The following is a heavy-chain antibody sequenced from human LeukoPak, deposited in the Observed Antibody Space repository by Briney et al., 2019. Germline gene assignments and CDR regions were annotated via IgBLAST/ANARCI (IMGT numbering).Heavy chain of an antibody. V-gene: IGHV4-59*01. CDR2: IYYSGST. CDR3: ARLPLGYSYGHFDY. D-gene: IGHD5-18*01. J-gene: IGHJ4*02. CDR1: GGSISNYY. Sequence: SETLSLTCTVSGGSISNYYWSWIRQPPGKGLEWIGYIYYSGSTNYNPSLKSRVTISVDTSKNQFSLKLSSVTAADTAVYYCARLPLGYSYGHFDYWGQGTLVTVSS.